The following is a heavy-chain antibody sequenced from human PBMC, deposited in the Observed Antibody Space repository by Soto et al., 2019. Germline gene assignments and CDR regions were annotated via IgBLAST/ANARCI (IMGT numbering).Heavy chain of an antibody. Sequence: SQTLSLTCAISGDSVSSNTVAWNWIRQSPSRGLEWLGRTYYRSKWYDDYAESVKSRITINPDTSKNQFSLHLNSVTLEDTAVYHCARSSFGRQVHWFDSSGHGTLLTVSS. CDR3: ARSSFGRQVHWFDS. D-gene: IGHD3-16*01. V-gene: IGHV6-1*01. CDR2: TYYRSKWYD. CDR1: GDSVSSNTVA. J-gene: IGHJ5*01.